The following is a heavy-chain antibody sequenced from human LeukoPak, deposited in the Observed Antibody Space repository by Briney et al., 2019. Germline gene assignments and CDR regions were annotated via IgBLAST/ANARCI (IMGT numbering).Heavy chain of an antibody. CDR1: GYTFTSYG. J-gene: IGHJ3*01. D-gene: IGHD3-16*01. CDR2: FSTYNGDT. CDR3: AIGQGVITWGGADVYDV. Sequence: ASVKVSCKASGYTFTSYGISWVRPAPGQRPEWMGWFSTYNGDTKYAQKLSGRLTLTADTLKTTAYMELSTLISDDTDTYYCAIGQGVITWGGADVYDVWGQGTTVIVSS. V-gene: IGHV1-18*01.